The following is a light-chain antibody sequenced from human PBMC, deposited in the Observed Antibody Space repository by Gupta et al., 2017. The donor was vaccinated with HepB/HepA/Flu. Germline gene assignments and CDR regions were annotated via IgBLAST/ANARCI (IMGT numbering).Light chain of an antibody. Sequence: EIVLTQSPGTLSLSPGESATLSCRTSQSVSSSYLAWYQQKPGQAPRLLIYGASSRATGIPDRFSGSGSGTDFTLTISRLEPEDFAVYYCQQWGTFGPGTKVDIK. CDR2: GAS. CDR1: QSVSSSY. V-gene: IGKV3-20*01. CDR3: QQWGT. J-gene: IGKJ3*01.